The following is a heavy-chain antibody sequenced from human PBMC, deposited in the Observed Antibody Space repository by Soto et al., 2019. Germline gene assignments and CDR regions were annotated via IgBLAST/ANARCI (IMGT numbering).Heavy chain of an antibody. Sequence: PGGSLRLSCAASGFTFSSYSMNWVRQAPGKGLEWVSYISSSSSTIYYADSVKGRFTISRDNAKNSLYLQMNSLRAEDTAVYYCASDILTGYYRAYFDYWGQGTLVTVSS. J-gene: IGHJ4*02. D-gene: IGHD3-9*01. CDR2: ISSSSSTI. V-gene: IGHV3-48*01. CDR3: ASDILTGYYRAYFDY. CDR1: GFTFSSYS.